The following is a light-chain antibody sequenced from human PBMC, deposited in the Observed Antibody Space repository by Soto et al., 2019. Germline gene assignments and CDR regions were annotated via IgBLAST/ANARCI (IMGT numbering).Light chain of an antibody. CDR3: SSYTTRSTLV. CDR1: SSDVGAYDF. V-gene: IGLV2-14*01. CDR2: DVT. Sequence: QSALTQPASVSGSPGQSITISCTGTSSDVGAYDFVSWYQHYPGNAPKLVTFDVTHRPPGISDRFSGSKSANTASLTISGLHAEDEAFYYCSSYTTRSTLVFGGGTKVTVL. J-gene: IGLJ1*01.